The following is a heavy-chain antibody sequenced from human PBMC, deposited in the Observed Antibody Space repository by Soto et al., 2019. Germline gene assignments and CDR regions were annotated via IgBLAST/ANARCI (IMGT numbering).Heavy chain of an antibody. CDR3: ARMAAAGNDAFDI. CDR2: IYPGDSDT. D-gene: IGHD6-13*01. Sequence: GESLKISCKGSGYSFTSYWIGWVRQMPGKGLEWMGIIYPGDSDTRYSPSFQGQVTISADKSISTPYLQWSSLKASDTAMYYCARMAAAGNDAFDIWGQGTMVTVSS. J-gene: IGHJ3*02. V-gene: IGHV5-51*01. CDR1: GYSFTSYW.